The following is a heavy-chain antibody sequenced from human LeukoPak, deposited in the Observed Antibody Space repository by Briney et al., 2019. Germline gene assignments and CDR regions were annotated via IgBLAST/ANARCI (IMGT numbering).Heavy chain of an antibody. V-gene: IGHV4-59*01. D-gene: IGHD5-12*01. CDR2: LYYTGST. J-gene: IGHJ5*02. CDR1: GGSITNYY. CDR3: ARYSGYEPYNWFGP. Sequence: PSETLSLTCTVSGGSITNYYWSWIRQPPGKGLEWIGYLYYTGSTNYNPSLKSRVTISVDTSKNQFSLKMSSVTAADTAVYFCARYSGYEPYNWFGPWGQGTLVTVSS.